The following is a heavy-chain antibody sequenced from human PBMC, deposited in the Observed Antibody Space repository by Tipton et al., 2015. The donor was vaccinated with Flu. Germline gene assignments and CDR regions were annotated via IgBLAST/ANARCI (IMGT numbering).Heavy chain of an antibody. Sequence: TLSLTCTVSGGSISSSSYYWGWIRQPPGKGLEWIGSIYYSGSTYYNPSLKSRVTISVDTSKNQFSLKLSSVTAADTAVYYCAGDQVGLLPASYYYYGMDVWDQGP. V-gene: IGHV4-39*07. CDR2: IYYSGST. CDR3: AGDQVGLLPASYYYYGMDV. CDR1: GGSISSSSYY. D-gene: IGHD2-2*01. J-gene: IGHJ6*02.